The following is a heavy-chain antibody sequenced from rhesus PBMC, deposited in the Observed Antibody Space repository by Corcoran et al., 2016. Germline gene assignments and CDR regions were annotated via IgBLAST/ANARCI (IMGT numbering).Heavy chain of an antibody. J-gene: IGHJ5-2*02. V-gene: IGHV4S2*01. Sequence: QLQLQESGPGLVKPSETLPLTCAVSGASIRNKYWSWIRQAPGKGLEWIGRIYAGGGSTDYNPSLKSRVTISIDTSKNQFSLKLTSVTAADTAVYYCARAPYEDDFGYYFDSLDVWGRGVLVTVSS. CDR1: GASIRNKY. D-gene: IGHD3-9*01. CDR2: IYAGGGST. CDR3: ARAPYEDDFGYYFDSLDV.